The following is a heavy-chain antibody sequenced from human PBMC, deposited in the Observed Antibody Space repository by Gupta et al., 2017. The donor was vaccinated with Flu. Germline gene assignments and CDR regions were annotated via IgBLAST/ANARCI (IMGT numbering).Heavy chain of an antibody. CDR3: AKSRSAGSPPSYSFDY. CDR2: ISYDGNSE. V-gene: IGHV3-30-3*02. J-gene: IGHJ4*02. Sequence: QVHLVESGGGVVQPGRPLRLSCAASGFTFWNYFMHWVRQAPGKGLEWVAAISYDGNSEYYADSVKGRFTVSRDNSKNTLYLQLNSLRAEDTAVYYCAKSRSAGSPPSYSFDYCGQGTLVTVSS. CDR1: GFTFWNYF. D-gene: IGHD2-15*01.